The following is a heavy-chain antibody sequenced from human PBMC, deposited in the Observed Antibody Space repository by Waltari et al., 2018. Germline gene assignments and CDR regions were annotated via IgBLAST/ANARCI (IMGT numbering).Heavy chain of an antibody. CDR2: IYFSGST. CDR1: GGSLSGYY. J-gene: IGHJ4*02. D-gene: IGHD1-7*01. Sequence: QVQLQESGPGLVKPSETLSLTCTVSGGSLSGYYWTWIRQPPGKGLEWIGYIYFSGSTNYNPSLKSRLTMSGDTSKNQFSLKLTSVTAADTAVYYCARRSGNYGQDFDYWGQGILVTVSS. V-gene: IGHV4-59*01. CDR3: ARRSGNYGQDFDY.